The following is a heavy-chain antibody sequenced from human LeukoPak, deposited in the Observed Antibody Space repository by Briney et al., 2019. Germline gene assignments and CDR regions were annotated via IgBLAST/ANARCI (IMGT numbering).Heavy chain of an antibody. CDR3: ARDRCSSTSCYLDP. J-gene: IGHJ5*02. CDR1: GYTLTELS. CDR2: FDPEDGET. Sequence: ASVKVSCKVSGYTLTELSMHWVRQAPGKGLEWMGGFDPEDGETIYAQKFRGRVTMTEDTSIDTAYMELSSLRSEDTAVYYCARDRCSSTSCYLDPWGQGTLVTVSS. V-gene: IGHV1-24*01. D-gene: IGHD2-2*01.